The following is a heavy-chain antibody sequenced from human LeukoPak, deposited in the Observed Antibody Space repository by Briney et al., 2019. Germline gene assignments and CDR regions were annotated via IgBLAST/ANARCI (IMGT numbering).Heavy chain of an antibody. D-gene: IGHD3-9*01. CDR1: GFIFSSWW. CDR3: VTFGFDWSSSY. CDR2: ISNDGSYI. Sequence: PGGSLRLSCAASGFIFSSWWMLWFRRPPGKGLESVAHISNDGSYIVYADSVRGRFTISRDNAENTLYLQMHSLRPEDTGVYYCVTFGFDWSSSYWGQGAQVTVPS. V-gene: IGHV3-74*01. J-gene: IGHJ4*02.